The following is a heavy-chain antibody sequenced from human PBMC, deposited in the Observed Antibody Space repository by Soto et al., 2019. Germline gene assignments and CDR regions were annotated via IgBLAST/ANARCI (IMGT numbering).Heavy chain of an antibody. CDR1: GGSMSRYH. CDR2: THDSGST. Sequence: SETLSLTCTVSGGSMSRYHWCWIRQSPGKGLEFIGYTHDSGSTNYNPSLKSRVTISVDTSKNQFSLKLSSVTAADTAVHYCARVHYGSGSYYNKGYYYYYYMDVWGKGTTVTVSS. D-gene: IGHD3-10*01. CDR3: ARVHYGSGSYYNKGYYYYYYMDV. J-gene: IGHJ6*03. V-gene: IGHV4-59*01.